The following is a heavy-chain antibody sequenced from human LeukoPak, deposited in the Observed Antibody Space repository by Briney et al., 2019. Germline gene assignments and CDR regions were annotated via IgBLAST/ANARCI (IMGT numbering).Heavy chain of an antibody. CDR3: ARHYGSREFDF. CDR1: GFPFRGFN. J-gene: IGHJ4*02. CDR2: INSGRDLI. D-gene: IGHD3-10*01. Sequence: GGSLRLSXRASGFPFRGFNMNWVCQAPGKGMQWISYINSGRDLIYYAASVKGRFTISRDNAKNSLYLEMNNLRAEDTAVYYCARHYGSREFDFWGQGTLVTVSS. V-gene: IGHV3-48*01.